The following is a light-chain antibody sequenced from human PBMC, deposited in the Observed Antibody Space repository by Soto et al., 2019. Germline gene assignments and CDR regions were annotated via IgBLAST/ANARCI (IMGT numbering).Light chain of an antibody. CDR2: GNS. CDR3: QSYDRSLSGVV. J-gene: IGLJ2*01. CDR1: SSNIGAGYD. Sequence: QSVLTQPPSVSGAPGQRVTISCTGSSSNIGAGYDVHWYQQLPGTAPKLLIYGNSNRPSGVPDRFSGSKSGTSACLAITGLQAEDEADYYCQSYDRSLSGVVFGGGTKLTVL. V-gene: IGLV1-40*01.